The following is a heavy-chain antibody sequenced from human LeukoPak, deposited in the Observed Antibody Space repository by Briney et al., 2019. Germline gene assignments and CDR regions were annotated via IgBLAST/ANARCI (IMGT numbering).Heavy chain of an antibody. V-gene: IGHV4-59*01. CDR2: IYYSGST. J-gene: IGHJ4*02. CDR1: GGSISSYY. Sequence: PSETLSLTCTVSGGSISSYYWSWIRQPPGKGLEWIGYIYYSGSTNYNPSLKSRVTISVDTSKNQFSLKLSSVTAADTAVYYCARDPYDILTGHYFDYWGQGTLVTVSS. CDR3: ARDPYDILTGHYFDY. D-gene: IGHD3-9*01.